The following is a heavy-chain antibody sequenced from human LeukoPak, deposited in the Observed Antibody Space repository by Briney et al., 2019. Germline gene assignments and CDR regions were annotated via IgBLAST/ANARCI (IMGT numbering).Heavy chain of an antibody. CDR2: ISGSGGTT. Sequence: GGSLRLSCAASGFSGFTFSSHAMSWVRQAPGKGLEWVSAISGSGGTTYYADSVKGRFSISRDNSKNTLYLQMNSLRAEDTAIYYCANKYGSGSYYIGWGQGTLVPVSS. D-gene: IGHD3-10*01. J-gene: IGHJ4*02. CDR3: ANKYGSGSYYIG. CDR1: GFSGFTFSSHA. V-gene: IGHV3-23*01.